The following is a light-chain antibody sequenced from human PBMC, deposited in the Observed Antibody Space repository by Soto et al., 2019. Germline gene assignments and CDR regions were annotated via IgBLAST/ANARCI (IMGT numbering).Light chain of an antibody. CDR3: QQYDNWPHT. CDR1: QSVGSN. J-gene: IGKJ4*02. CDR2: GAS. Sequence: IAITQSQATLSVSPGVRVALSCRASQSVGSNLAWYQQKPGRAPRLLIYGASTMATGIPARFSGSGSGTEFTLTISSLQSEDFAVYYCQQYDNWPHTFGEGTKVDI. V-gene: IGKV3-15*01.